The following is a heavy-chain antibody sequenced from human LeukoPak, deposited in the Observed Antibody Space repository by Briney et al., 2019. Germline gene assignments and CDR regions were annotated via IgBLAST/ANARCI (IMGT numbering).Heavy chain of an antibody. Sequence: ASVKVSCKASGCTFHSYTISWVRQAPEQGLEWMGRINHILGIANYRHKFQGRVTINPHKSTSTAYMELSSLRSEDTAVYYWARVSSGWEEGYFDYGGQGTLVTVPS. J-gene: IGHJ4*02. CDR3: ARVSSGWEEGYFDY. CDR1: GCTFHSYT. CDR2: INHILGIA. D-gene: IGHD6-19*01. V-gene: IGHV1-69*02.